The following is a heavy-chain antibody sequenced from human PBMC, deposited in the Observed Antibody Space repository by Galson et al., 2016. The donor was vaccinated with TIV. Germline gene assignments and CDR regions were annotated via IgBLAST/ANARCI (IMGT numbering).Heavy chain of an antibody. V-gene: IGHV5-51*01. Sequence: QSGAEVKKPGESLKISCKGSGYKFTSYWIAWMRQMPGKGLEWMGIIYPGDSDTSYSPSFQGQVTISADKSISTAYLQWSSLKAADTAMYYCARPWSSGWYDAFDIWGQGTMVTVSS. CDR2: IYPGDSDT. J-gene: IGHJ3*02. D-gene: IGHD6-19*01. CDR1: GYKFTSYW. CDR3: ARPWSSGWYDAFDI.